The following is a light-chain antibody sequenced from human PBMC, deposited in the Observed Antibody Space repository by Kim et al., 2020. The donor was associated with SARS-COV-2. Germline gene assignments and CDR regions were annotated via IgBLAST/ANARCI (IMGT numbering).Light chain of an antibody. V-gene: IGKV3-20*01. J-gene: IGKJ4*02. Sequence: PGDRANLSFTASPSVLTGRLAWYQHNPCQAPQLLIYYAARKAPGLRDSFSLRGSGTDITLTMSRLGPDDCAVYYCQQYAASSLTFGG. CDR1: PSVLTGR. CDR2: YAA. CDR3: QQYAASSLT.